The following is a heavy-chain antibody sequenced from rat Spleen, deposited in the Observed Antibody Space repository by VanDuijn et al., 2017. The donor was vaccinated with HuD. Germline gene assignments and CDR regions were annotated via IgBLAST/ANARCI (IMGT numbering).Heavy chain of an antibody. Sequence: QVQLKESGPGLVQPSQTLSLTCTVSGLSLTSNSVSWIRQPPGKGLEWMGVIWSSGGTDYNSASRSRLSISRDTSKSQVFLKMNSLQTEDAAMYFCARGSADYWGQGVMVTVSS. J-gene: IGHJ2*01. CDR2: IWSSGGT. V-gene: IGHV2-47*01. CDR3: ARGSADY. CDR1: GLSLTSNS.